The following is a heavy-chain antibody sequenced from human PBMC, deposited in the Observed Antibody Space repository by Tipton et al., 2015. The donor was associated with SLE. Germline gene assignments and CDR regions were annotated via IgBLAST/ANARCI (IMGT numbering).Heavy chain of an antibody. Sequence: TLSLTCTVSGGSVSSGYYYWSWIRQPPGKGLEWIGYIYYSGSTNYNPSLESRVTISVDTSKNQFSLKLSSVTAADTAVYYCARGLREWLSFDYWGQGTLVTVSS. CDR2: IYYSGST. D-gene: IGHD6-19*01. CDR1: GGSVSSGYYY. CDR3: ARGLREWLSFDY. V-gene: IGHV4-61*01. J-gene: IGHJ4*02.